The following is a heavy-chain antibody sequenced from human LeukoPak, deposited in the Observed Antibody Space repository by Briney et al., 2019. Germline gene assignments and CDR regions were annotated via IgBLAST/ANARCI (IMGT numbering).Heavy chain of an antibody. J-gene: IGHJ4*02. CDR3: AKDMELRATYCSTTTCYTLDY. CDR2: IKSRADGGTA. V-gene: IGHV3-15*01. Sequence: PGGSLRLSCAASGFSFNDAWMNWVRQAPGKGLEWVGRIKSRADGGTADYAAPVRGRFTISRDNSKNTLYVQMNSLRGEDTAVYYCAKDMELRATYCSTTTCYTLDYWGQGTLVTVSS. D-gene: IGHD2-2*02. CDR1: GFSFNDAW.